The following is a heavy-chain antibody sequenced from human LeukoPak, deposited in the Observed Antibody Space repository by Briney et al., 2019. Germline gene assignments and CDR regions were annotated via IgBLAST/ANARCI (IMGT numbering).Heavy chain of an antibody. Sequence: GGSLRLSCAASGFTFSNYEMNWVRQAPGKGLEWVSYISSSGSTIYHADSVKGRFTISRDNAKNPLYLQMNSLKVEDTAVYYCASVGRADYWGQGTLVAVSS. CDR1: GFTFSNYE. J-gene: IGHJ4*02. D-gene: IGHD2-15*01. CDR2: ISSSGSTI. CDR3: ASVGRADY. V-gene: IGHV3-48*03.